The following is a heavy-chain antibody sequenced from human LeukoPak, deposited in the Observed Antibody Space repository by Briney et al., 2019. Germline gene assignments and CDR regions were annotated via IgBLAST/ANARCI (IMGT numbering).Heavy chain of an antibody. D-gene: IGHD6-13*01. CDR2: MNPNSGNT. CDR1: GYTFTSYD. CDR3: ARGGIYSSSWYSFSIH. Sequence: GASVKVSCKASGYTFTSYDINWVRQATRQGLEWMGWMNPNSGNTGYAQKFQGRVTMTRNTSISTAYMELSSLRSEDTAVYYCARGGIYSSSWYSFSIHWGQGTLVTVSS. V-gene: IGHV1-8*01. J-gene: IGHJ4*02.